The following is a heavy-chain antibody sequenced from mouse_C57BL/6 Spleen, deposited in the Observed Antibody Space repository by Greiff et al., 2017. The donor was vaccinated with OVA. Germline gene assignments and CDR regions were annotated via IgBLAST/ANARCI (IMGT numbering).Heavy chain of an antibody. D-gene: IGHD1-1*01. CDR3: AITTVVAPYFDY. J-gene: IGHJ2*01. CDR2: IDPEDGET. Sequence: VQLQQSGAELVKPGASVKLSCTASGFNIKDYYMHWVKQRTEQGLEWIGRIDPEDGETKYAPKFQGKATITADTSSNPAYLQRSSLTSEDTAVYYCAITTVVAPYFDYWGQGTTLTVSS. CDR1: GFNIKDYY. V-gene: IGHV14-2*01.